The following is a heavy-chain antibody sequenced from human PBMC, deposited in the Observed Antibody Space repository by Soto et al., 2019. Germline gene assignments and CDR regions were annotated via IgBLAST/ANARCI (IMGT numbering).Heavy chain of an antibody. V-gene: IGHV1-69*13. CDR3: AIPATIVGATSGFEY. Sequence: GASVKVSCKASGGTFSSYAISWVRQAPGQGLEWMGGIIPIFGTANYAQKFQGRVTITADESTSTAYMELSSLRSEDTAVYYCAIPATIVGATSGFEYWGQGTLVTVSS. CDR2: IIPIFGTA. CDR1: GGTFSSYA. J-gene: IGHJ4*02. D-gene: IGHD1-26*01.